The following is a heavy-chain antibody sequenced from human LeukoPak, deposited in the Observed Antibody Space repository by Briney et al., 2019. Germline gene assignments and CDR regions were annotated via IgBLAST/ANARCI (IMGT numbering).Heavy chain of an antibody. CDR2: ISSSGSTI. CDR1: GFTFSSYE. Sequence: GGSLRLSCAASGFTFSSYEMNWVRQAPGKGLEWVSYISSSGSTIYYADSVKGRFTISRDNAKNSLYLQMNSLRAEDTAVYYCARAGSGRSPDWFDPWGQGALVTVSS. J-gene: IGHJ5*02. D-gene: IGHD1-26*01. CDR3: ARAGSGRSPDWFDP. V-gene: IGHV3-48*03.